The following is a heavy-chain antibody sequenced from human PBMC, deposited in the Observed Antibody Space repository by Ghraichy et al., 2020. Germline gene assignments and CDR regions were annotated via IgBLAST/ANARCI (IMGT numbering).Heavy chain of an antibody. V-gene: IGHV3-53*01. D-gene: IGHD6-19*01. CDR1: GFTVSSNY. CDR2: IYSGGST. CDR3: VLKSSGWYSPFDY. J-gene: IGHJ4*02. Sequence: GESLNISCAASGFTVSSNYMSWVRQAPGKGLEWVSVIYSGGSTYYADSVKGRFTISRDNSKNTLYLQMNSLRAEDTAVYYCVLKSSGWYSPFDYWGQGTLVTVSS.